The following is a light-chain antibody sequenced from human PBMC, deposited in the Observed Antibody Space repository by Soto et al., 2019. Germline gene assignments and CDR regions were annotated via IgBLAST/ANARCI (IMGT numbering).Light chain of an antibody. CDR1: QSLLNSTGNNY. V-gene: IGKV2-28*01. J-gene: IGKJ1*01. Sequence: DIVMTQFPLSLPVTPGEPASISCTSSQSLLNSTGNNYLDWYLQKPGQSPQLLIHLGSKRASGVPGRFSASGAGTSVTLKISRVEAEDVGVYYCMQALRNPWTFGQGTKVEIK. CDR2: LGS. CDR3: MQALRNPWT.